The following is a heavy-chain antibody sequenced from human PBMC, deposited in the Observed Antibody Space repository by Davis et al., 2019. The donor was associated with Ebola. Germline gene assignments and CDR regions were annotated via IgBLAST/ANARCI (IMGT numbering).Heavy chain of an antibody. CDR2: INHSGST. V-gene: IGHV4-34*01. Sequence: SETLSLTCAVYGGSFSGYYWSWIRQPPGKGLEWIGEINHSGSTNYNPSLKSRVTISVDTSKNQFSLKLSSVTAADTAVYYCARHEATVTTSGFSFAFDYWGQGTLVTVSS. D-gene: IGHD4-17*01. CDR1: GGSFSGYY. J-gene: IGHJ4*02. CDR3: ARHEATVTTSGFSFAFDY.